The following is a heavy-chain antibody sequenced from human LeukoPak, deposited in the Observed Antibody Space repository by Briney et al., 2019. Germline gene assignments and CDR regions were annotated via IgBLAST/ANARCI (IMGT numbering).Heavy chain of an antibody. J-gene: IGHJ5*02. CDR3: AKDEDTAMVPYNWFDP. V-gene: IGHV3-30*18. Sequence: GRSLRLSCAASGFTSSSYGMHWVRQAPGKGLEWVAVISYDGSNKYYADSVKGRFTISRDNSKNTLYLQMNSLRAEDTAVYYCAKDEDTAMVPYNWFDPWGQGTLVTVTS. CDR1: GFTSSSYG. CDR2: ISYDGSNK. D-gene: IGHD5-18*01.